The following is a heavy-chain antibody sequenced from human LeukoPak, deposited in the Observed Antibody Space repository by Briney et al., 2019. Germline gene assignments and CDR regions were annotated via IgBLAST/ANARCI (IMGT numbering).Heavy chain of an antibody. CDR2: IKQDGSEK. Sequence: PGGSLRLSCAASGFTFSSYAMSWVRQAPGKGLEWVANIKQDGSEKYYVDSVKGRFTISRDNAKNSLYLQMNSLRAEDTAVYYCARSGVVLLWFGESPGLYFDYWGQGTLVTVSS. CDR1: GFTFSSYA. CDR3: ARSGVVLLWFGESPGLYFDY. D-gene: IGHD3-10*01. V-gene: IGHV3-7*01. J-gene: IGHJ4*02.